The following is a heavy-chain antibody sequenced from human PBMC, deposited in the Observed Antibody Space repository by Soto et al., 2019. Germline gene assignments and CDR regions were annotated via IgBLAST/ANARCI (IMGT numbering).Heavy chain of an antibody. D-gene: IGHD3-22*01. CDR3: AGGRIVVVGSRAYYGMDV. CDR2: IIPVFGLV. Sequence: QVHLLLQSGAEVKKPGSSVKVSCKASGGTPSNSAISWVRQAPGQGLEWMGGIIPVFGLVKYAQNCQARVTITADESTNTAYMELSSLRPEDTAVYYCAGGRIVVVGSRAYYGMDVWGQGTTVTVSS. V-gene: IGHV1-69*01. CDR1: GGTPSNSA. J-gene: IGHJ6*02.